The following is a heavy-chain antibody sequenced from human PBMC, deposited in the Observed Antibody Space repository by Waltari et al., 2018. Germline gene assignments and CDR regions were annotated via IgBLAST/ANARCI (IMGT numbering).Heavy chain of an antibody. V-gene: IGHV1-69*12. D-gene: IGHD2-21*01. CDR3: ATEAPCCGGHCYSGGY. CDR1: GGTFSIYA. Sequence: QVQLVQSGAEVKTPGSSVKVSCRASGGTFSIYAISWVRQAPGQGLEWMGGITPIFGRANYAQKFQGRLTITADESTTTAYMDLSGLTSEDTAVYYCATEAPCCGGHCYSGGYWGQGTLVTVSS. CDR2: ITPIFGRA. J-gene: IGHJ4*02.